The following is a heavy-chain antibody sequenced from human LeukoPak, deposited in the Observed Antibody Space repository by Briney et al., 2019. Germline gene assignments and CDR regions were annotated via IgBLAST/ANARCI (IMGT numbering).Heavy chain of an antibody. CDR1: GGSLSGYY. V-gene: IGHV4-4*09. J-gene: IGHJ5*02. CDR2: IYSSGRT. CDR3: ARGPPRFGFLESRWFDP. D-gene: IGHD3-10*01. Sequence: PSETLSLTCTVSGGSLSGYYWNWIRQPPGKGLEWLGYIYSSGRTNYNPSLKSRVTISVDTSKNQFSLKLSSVTAADTAVYYCARGPPRFGFLESRWFDPWGQGTLVTVSS.